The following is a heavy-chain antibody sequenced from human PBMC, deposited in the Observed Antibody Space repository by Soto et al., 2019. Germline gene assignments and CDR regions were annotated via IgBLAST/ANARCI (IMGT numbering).Heavy chain of an antibody. Sequence: QVQLVQSGAEVKKPGASVKVSCKASGYTFTSYAMHWVRQAPGQRLEWMGWINAGNGNTKYSQKFQGRVTITRDTYASTAYMELSSLRSEDTDVYYCARGVSIYWYFDLWGRGTLVTVSS. CDR2: INAGNGNT. V-gene: IGHV1-3*01. J-gene: IGHJ2*01. D-gene: IGHD2-21*01. CDR3: ARGVSIYWYFDL. CDR1: GYTFTSYA.